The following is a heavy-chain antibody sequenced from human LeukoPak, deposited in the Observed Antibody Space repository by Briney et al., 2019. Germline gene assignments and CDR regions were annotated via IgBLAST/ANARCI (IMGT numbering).Heavy chain of an antibody. CDR1: GFTVSSNS. Sequence: GGSLRLSCTVSGFTVSSNSWSWVRQAPGKGLEWVSFIYSGGNTHYSDSVKCRFTISRDNSDNTLYLQMNRLRGEDTAVYYCAKGGAVSSKSITMIRGTRRYYYYMDVWGKGTTVTISS. CDR3: AKGGAVSSKSITMIRGTRRYYYYMDV. D-gene: IGHD3-10*01. J-gene: IGHJ6*03. CDR2: IYSGGNT. V-gene: IGHV3-53*01.